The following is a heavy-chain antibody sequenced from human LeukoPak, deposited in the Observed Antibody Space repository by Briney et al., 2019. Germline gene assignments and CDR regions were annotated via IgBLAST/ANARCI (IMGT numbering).Heavy chain of an antibody. Sequence: ASVKVSCKASGYTFTGYYMHWVRQAPGQGLEWMGWINPNSGGTNYAQKFQGRVTMTRDTSISTAYMELSRLRSDDTAVYYCARAPRGITMSRPASAGYWGQGTLVTVSS. CDR1: GYTFTGYY. D-gene: IGHD3-10*02. J-gene: IGHJ4*02. V-gene: IGHV1-2*02. CDR2: INPNSGGT. CDR3: ARAPRGITMSRPASAGY.